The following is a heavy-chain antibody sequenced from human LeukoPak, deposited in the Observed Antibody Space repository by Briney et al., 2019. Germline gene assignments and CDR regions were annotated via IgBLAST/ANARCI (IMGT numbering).Heavy chain of an antibody. V-gene: IGHV4-31*03. Sequence: SQTLSLTCTVSGGSISSGGYYWSWIRQHPGKGLEWIGYIYYSGSTYYNPSLKSRVTISVDTSKNQFSLKLSSVTAADTAVYYCAGAEAAASGCWFDPWGQGTLVTVSS. D-gene: IGHD2-2*01. CDR1: GGSISSGGYY. CDR3: AGAEAAASGCWFDP. CDR2: IYYSGST. J-gene: IGHJ5*02.